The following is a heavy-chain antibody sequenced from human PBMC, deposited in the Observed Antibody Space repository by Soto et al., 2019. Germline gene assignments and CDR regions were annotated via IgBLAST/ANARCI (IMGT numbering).Heavy chain of an antibody. CDR1: GYTFTGYY. CDR2: INPNSGGT. J-gene: IGHJ5*02. V-gene: IGHV1-2*02. D-gene: IGHD6-19*01. Sequence: QVQLVQSGAEVKKPGASVRVSCKASGYTFTGYYMHWVRQAPGQGLEWMGWINPNSGGTNYAQRFQGRVTTTRVTSISTAYMELSSLRSDDTAVYYCARGVGAQQWLVGVWFDPWGQGTLVTVSS. CDR3: ARGVGAQQWLVGVWFDP.